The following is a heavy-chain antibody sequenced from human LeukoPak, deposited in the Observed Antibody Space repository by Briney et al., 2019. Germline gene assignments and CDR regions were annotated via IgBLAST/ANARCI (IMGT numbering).Heavy chain of an antibody. D-gene: IGHD3-22*01. CDR3: ARDEGSAYPFDY. V-gene: IGHV4-39*07. Sequence: SETLSLTCTVSGGPISSYYWGWIRQPPGKGLEWIGSIYYSGSTYYNPSLKSRVTISVDTSKNQFSLNLNSVTAADTAVYFCARDEGSAYPFDYWGQGTLVTVSS. J-gene: IGHJ4*02. CDR1: GGPISSYY. CDR2: IYYSGST.